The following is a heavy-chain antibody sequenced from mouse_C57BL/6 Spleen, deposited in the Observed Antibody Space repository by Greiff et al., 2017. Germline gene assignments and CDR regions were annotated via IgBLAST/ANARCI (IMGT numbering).Heavy chain of an antibody. CDR3: ARLEDYDGYFDV. V-gene: IGHV1-64*01. Sequence: QVQLQQPGAELVKPGASVKLSCKASGYTFTSYWMHWVKQRPGQGLEWIGMIHPNSGSTNYNEKFKSKATLTVDKSSSTAYMQVSSLTSEDSAVYYCARLEDYDGYFDVWGTGTTVTVSS. CDR2: IHPNSGST. J-gene: IGHJ1*03. D-gene: IGHD2-4*01. CDR1: GYTFTSYW.